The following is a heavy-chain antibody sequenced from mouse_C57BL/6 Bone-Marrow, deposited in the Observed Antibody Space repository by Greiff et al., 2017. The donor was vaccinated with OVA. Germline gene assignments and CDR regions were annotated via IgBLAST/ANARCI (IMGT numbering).Heavy chain of an antibody. Sequence: VQLQQSGAELVRPGASVKLSCTASGFNIKDDYMHWVKQRPEQGLEWIGWIDPENGDTEYASKFQGKATITADTSSNTAYLQLSSLTSEDTAVYYCTTVLFFYYLDYWGQGTTLTVSS. J-gene: IGHJ2*01. V-gene: IGHV14-4*01. CDR2: IDPENGDT. D-gene: IGHD6-1*01. CDR3: TTVLFFYYLDY. CDR1: GFNIKDDY.